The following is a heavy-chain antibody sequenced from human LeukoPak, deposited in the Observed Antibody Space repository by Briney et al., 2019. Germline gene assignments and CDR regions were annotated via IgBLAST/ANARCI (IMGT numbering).Heavy chain of an antibody. CDR3: AELGITMIGGV. V-gene: IGHV3-53*01. CDR1: GFTVSSNY. Sequence: PRGSLRLSCAASGFTVSSNYMSWVRQAPGKGLERVSVIYSGGSTYYADSVKGRFTISRDNAKNSLYLQMNSLRAEDTAVYYCAELGITMIGGVWGKGTTVTISS. J-gene: IGHJ6*04. CDR2: IYSGGST. D-gene: IGHD3-10*02.